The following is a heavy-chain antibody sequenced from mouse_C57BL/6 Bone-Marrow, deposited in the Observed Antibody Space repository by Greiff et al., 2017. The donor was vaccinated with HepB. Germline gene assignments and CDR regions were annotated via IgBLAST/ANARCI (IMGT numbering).Heavy chain of an antibody. D-gene: IGHD1-1*01. Sequence: QVQLQQPGAELVRPGSSVKLSCKASGYTFTSYWMHWVKQRPIQGLEWIGNIDPSDSETHYNQKFKDKATLTVDKSSSTAYMQLSSLTSEDSAVYYCARRHYYGSSYEGWFAYWGQGTLVTVSA. CDR3: ARRHYYGSSYEGWFAY. CDR1: GYTFTSYW. J-gene: IGHJ3*01. V-gene: IGHV1-52*01. CDR2: IDPSDSET.